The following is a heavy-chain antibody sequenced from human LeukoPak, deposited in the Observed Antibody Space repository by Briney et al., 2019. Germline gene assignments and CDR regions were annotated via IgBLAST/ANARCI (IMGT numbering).Heavy chain of an antibody. CDR3: AKDQPRIQLYFDY. CDR2: IRYDGSSK. J-gene: IGHJ4*02. Sequence: GGSLRLSCAASGFTFSSYGMHWVRQAPGKGLEWVAFIRYDGSSKYYADSVKGRFTISRDNSKNTLYLQMNSLRAEDTAVYYCAKDQPRIQLYFDYWGQGTLVTVSS. V-gene: IGHV3-30*02. D-gene: IGHD5-18*01. CDR1: GFTFSSYG.